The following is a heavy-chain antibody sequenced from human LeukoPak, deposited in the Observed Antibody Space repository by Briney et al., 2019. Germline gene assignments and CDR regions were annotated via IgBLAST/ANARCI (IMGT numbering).Heavy chain of an antibody. CDR3: ARDNSVEDTAWWFDP. CDR1: GYTFTSYY. D-gene: IGHD4-23*01. CDR2: INPSGGST. V-gene: IGHV1-46*01. J-gene: IGHJ5*02. Sequence: ASVKVSCKASGYTFTSYYMHWERQAPGQGLEWMGIINPSGGSTSYAQKFPGRVTMTRDMSTSTDYMELSSLRSEDTAVYYCARDNSVEDTAWWFDPWGQGTLVTVSS.